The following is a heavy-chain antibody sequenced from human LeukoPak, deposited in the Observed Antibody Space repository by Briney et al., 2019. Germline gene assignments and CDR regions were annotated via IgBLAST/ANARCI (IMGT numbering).Heavy chain of an antibody. CDR1: GFTFSSYA. CDR3: ARGYVLLWFGELSYFDY. Sequence: GGSLRLSCAASGFTFSSYAMSWVRQAPGKGLEWVSYISSSGSTIYYADSVKGRFTISRDNAKNSLYLQMNSLRAEDTAVYYCARGYVLLWFGELSYFDYWGQGTLVTVSS. D-gene: IGHD3-10*01. J-gene: IGHJ4*02. CDR2: ISSSGSTI. V-gene: IGHV3-48*03.